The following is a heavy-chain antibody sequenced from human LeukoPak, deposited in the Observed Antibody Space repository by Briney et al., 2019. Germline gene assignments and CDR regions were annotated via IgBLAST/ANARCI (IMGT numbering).Heavy chain of an antibody. CDR2: IRYDGSNK. J-gene: IGHJ4*02. D-gene: IGHD3-3*01. CDR3: AKPHSIDFWSGYHDY. CDR1: GFTFSSYG. V-gene: IGHV3-30*02. Sequence: GGSLRLSCAASGFTFSSYGMHWVRQAPGKGLEWVAFIRYDGSNKYYADSVKGRFTISRDNSKNKLYLQMNSLRAEDTAVYYCAKPHSIDFWSGYHDYWGQGTLVTVSS.